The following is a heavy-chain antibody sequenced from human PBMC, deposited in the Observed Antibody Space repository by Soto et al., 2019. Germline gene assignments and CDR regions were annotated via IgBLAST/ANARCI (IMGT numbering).Heavy chain of an antibody. CDR2: IYYSGST. V-gene: IGHV4-59*01. CDR1: GGSSSSYY. CDR3: ARSDGRY. J-gene: IGHJ4*02. Sequence: SETLSLTCTVSGGSSSSYYWSWIRQPPGKGLGWIGYIYYSGSTNYNPSLKSRVTISVDTSKNQFSLKLSSVTAADTAVYYCARSDGRYRGQGTLVTVSS.